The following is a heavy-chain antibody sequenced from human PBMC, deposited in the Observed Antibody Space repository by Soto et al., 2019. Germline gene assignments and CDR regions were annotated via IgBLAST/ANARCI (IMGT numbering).Heavy chain of an antibody. Sequence: QVQLVQSGAEVKKPGASVKVSCKASGYTFTSYDINWVRQATGQGLEWMGWMNPNSGNTGYAQKFQGRVTMTRNPAISTAYMELSSLRSEDTAVYYCARRAGGLVRYYYYYYMDVWGKGTTVTVSS. D-gene: IGHD6-6*01. V-gene: IGHV1-8*01. CDR1: GYTFTSYD. CDR3: ARRAGGLVRYYYYYYMDV. J-gene: IGHJ6*03. CDR2: MNPNSGNT.